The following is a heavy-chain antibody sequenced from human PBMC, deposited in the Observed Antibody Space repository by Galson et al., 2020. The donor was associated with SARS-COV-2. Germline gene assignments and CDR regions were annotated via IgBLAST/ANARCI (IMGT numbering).Heavy chain of an antibody. CDR2: ISYDGSNK. J-gene: IGHJ6*02. CDR3: ARDSYSYGSRTEYYYYYYGMDV. D-gene: IGHD5-18*01. Sequence: GESLKISCAASGFTFSSYGMHWVRQAPGKGLEWVAVISYDGSNKYYADSVKCRFTISRDNSKNTLYLQMNSLRAEDTAVYYCARDSYSYGSRTEYYYYYYGMDVWGQGTTVTVSS. V-gene: IGHV3-30*03. CDR1: GFTFSSYG.